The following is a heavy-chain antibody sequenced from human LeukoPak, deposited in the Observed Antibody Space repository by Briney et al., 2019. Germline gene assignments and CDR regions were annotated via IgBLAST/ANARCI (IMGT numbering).Heavy chain of an antibody. J-gene: IGHJ3*02. V-gene: IGHV4-59*12. CDR2: IYYSGST. Sequence: SETLSLTCIVSGGSISTYYWGWIRHPPGKGLELIAYIYYSGSTNYNPSLKSRVTISVDTSKNQFSLKLSSVTASDTAMYYCARLFSDTTTSYVVFAIWGQGTMVTVSS. CDR3: ARLFSDTTTSYVVFAI. D-gene: IGHD2-2*01. CDR1: GGSISTYY.